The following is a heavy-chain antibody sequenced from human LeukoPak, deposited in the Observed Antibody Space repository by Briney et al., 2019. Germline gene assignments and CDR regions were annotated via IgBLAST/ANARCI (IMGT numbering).Heavy chain of an antibody. CDR2: IISIFGTA. CDR3: ARKEGGNSNPFDY. CDR1: GGTFSSYA. J-gene: IGHJ4*02. Sequence: ASVTVSCTASGGTFSSYAISWVRQAPGQGLEWMGGIISIFGTANYAQKFQGRVTITADESTSTAYMELSSLRSEDTAVYYCARKEGGNSNPFDYWGQGTLVTVSS. D-gene: IGHD4-23*01. V-gene: IGHV1-69*13.